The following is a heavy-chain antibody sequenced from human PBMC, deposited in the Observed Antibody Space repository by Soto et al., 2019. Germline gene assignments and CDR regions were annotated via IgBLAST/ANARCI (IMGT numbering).Heavy chain of an antibody. CDR2: INPNSGGT. D-gene: IGHD5-12*01. CDR1: GYTFTGYY. J-gene: IGHJ6*02. Sequence: QVQLVQSGAEVKKPGASVKVSCKASGYTFTGYYMHWVRQAPGPGLEWMGWINPNSGGTNYAQKFQGRVTMTRDTSISIAYMELSRLRSDDTAVYYCATDRVYHSGRKYYYYGLDVWGQGTTVTVSS. V-gene: IGHV1-2*02. CDR3: ATDRVYHSGRKYYYYGLDV.